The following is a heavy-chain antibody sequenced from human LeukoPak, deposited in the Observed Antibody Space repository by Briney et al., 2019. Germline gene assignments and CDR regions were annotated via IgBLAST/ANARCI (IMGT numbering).Heavy chain of an antibody. V-gene: IGHV3-7*01. CDR2: IKQDGSEK. CDR3: ARANY. Sequence: QAGGSLRLSCAASGFTFGNSWMSWVRQAPGKGLEWVANIKQDGSEKYYVDSVKGRFIISRDNAKNSLYLQMNSLRADDTAVYYCARANYWGQGTLVTVSS. CDR1: GFTFGNSW. J-gene: IGHJ4*02.